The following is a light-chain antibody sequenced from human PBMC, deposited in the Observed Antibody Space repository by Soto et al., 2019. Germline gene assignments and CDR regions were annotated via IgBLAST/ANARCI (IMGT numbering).Light chain of an antibody. CDR1: QGISSW. Sequence: DIQMTQSPSSVSASVGERVTITCPASQGISSWLAWYQQKPGKAPKLLIYAASSLQCGVPSRFSCIGTWSEVALAFGSLQPENFASCYCQQANSFPRMFGQGTEVEIK. J-gene: IGKJ1*01. CDR2: AAS. CDR3: QQANSFPRM. V-gene: IGKV1-12*01.